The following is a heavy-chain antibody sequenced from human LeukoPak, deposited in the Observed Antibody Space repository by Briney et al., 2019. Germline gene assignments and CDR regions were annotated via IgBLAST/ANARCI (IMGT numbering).Heavy chain of an antibody. V-gene: IGHV3-30*02. CDR2: IRYDGSNK. CDR1: GCTFSSYG. J-gene: IGHJ4*02. D-gene: IGHD3-10*01. CDR3: AKNSVLLWFGELSAFDY. Sequence: AGSLRLSCAASGCTFSSYGMHWVRQAPGKGLEWVACIRYDGSNKYYADSVKGRFTLSRDNSKNTLYLKMNSVRAEDTAVYYCAKNSVLLWFGELSAFDYSGQGTLVTAS.